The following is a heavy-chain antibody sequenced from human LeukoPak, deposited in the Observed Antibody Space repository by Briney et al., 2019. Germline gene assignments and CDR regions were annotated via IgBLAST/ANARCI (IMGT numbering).Heavy chain of an antibody. D-gene: IGHD1-26*01. J-gene: IGHJ4*02. CDR1: GYTFTGYY. V-gene: IGHV1-46*01. CDR3: ARASGSSYWSLADS. CDR2: INPSGGST. Sequence: ASVKVSCKASGYTFTGYYIHWVRQAPGQGLEWLGIINPSGGSTSYAQKFQDRVTMTRDTSTSTVYMELSSLRSEDAAVYYCARASGSSYWSLADSWGQGTLVTVSS.